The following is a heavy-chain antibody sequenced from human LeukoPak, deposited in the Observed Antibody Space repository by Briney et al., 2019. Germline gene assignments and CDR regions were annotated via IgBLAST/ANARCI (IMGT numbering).Heavy chain of an antibody. D-gene: IGHD5-18*01. J-gene: IGHJ6*02. CDR2: IYYSGST. V-gene: IGHV4-31*03. CDR3: ARTGYSYGGYYYYGMDV. CDR1: GGSISSGGYY. Sequence: SETLSLTCTVSGGSISSGGYYWSWTRQHPGKGLEWIGYIYYSGSTYYNPSLKSRVTISVDTSKNQFSLKLSSVTAADTAVYYCARTGYSYGGYYYYGMDVWGQGTTATVSS.